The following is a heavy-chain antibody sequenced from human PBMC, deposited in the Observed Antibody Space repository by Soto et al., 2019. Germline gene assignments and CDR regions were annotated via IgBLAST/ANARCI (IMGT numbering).Heavy chain of an antibody. J-gene: IGHJ4*02. CDR1: GFTFSSYA. CDR2: ISYDGSNK. CDR3: ARDLEMATIH. D-gene: IGHD5-12*01. V-gene: IGHV3-30-3*01. Sequence: VGSLRLSCAASGFTFSSYAMHWVRQAPGKGLEWVAVISYDGSNKYYADSVKGRFTISRDNSKNTLYLQMNSLRAEDTAVYYCARDLEMATIHWGQGTLVTVSS.